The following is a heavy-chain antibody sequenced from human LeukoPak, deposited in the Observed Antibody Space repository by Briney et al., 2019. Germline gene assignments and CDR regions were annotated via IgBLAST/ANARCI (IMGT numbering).Heavy chain of an antibody. Sequence: SETLSLTCTVSGGSISSSSYYWGWIRQPPGKGLEWIGSIYYSGSTYYNPSLKSRVTISVDTSKNQFSLKLSSVTAADTAVYYCARLTEYSSSLGWYYYYYMDVWGKGTTVTVSS. D-gene: IGHD6-6*01. J-gene: IGHJ6*03. V-gene: IGHV4-39*01. CDR1: GGSISSSSYY. CDR2: IYYSGST. CDR3: ARLTEYSSSLGWYYYYYMDV.